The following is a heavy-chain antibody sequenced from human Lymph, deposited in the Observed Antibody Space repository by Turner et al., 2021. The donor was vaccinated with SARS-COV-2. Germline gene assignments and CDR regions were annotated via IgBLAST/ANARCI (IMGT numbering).Heavy chain of an antibody. D-gene: IGHD3-10*01. J-gene: IGHJ6*02. CDR2: ISYDGSNK. V-gene: IGHV3-30*04. CDR3: ARYASGGYFYYGMDV. CDR1: GFTFSTYA. Sequence: QLQLVESGGGVVQPGRSLSLSCAASGFTFSTYAIYWVRQAPGKGLEWVAVISYDGSNKYYADSVKGRFTISRDNSKNTLYLQMNSLRAEDTAVYYCARYASGGYFYYGMDVWGQGTTVTVSS.